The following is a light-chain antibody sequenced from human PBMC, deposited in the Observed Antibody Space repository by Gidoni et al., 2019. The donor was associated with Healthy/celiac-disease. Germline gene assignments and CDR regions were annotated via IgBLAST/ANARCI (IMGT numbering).Light chain of an antibody. J-gene: IGKJ1*01. CDR3: QQSYKGGWT. Sequence: DLQMTPPPSSLSASVGDRVTITCRASQSISSYLNWYQQKPGKAPKLLIYAASSLQSGVPSRFSGSGSGTDFTLTISSLQPEDFATYYCQQSYKGGWTFGQGTKVEIK. CDR1: QSISSY. V-gene: IGKV1-39*01. CDR2: AAS.